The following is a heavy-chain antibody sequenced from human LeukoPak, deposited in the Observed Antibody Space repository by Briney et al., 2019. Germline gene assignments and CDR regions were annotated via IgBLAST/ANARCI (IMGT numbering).Heavy chain of an antibody. CDR3: ARGPGGYKAIWY. D-gene: IGHD5-24*01. V-gene: IGHV4-59*12. Sequence: SETLSLTCTVSGGSISSYYWSWIRQPPGKGLEWIGYIYYSGSTNYNPSLKSRVTISVDTSKNQFSLKLSSVTAADTAVYYCARGPGGYKAIWYWGQGTLVTVSS. CDR2: IYYSGST. J-gene: IGHJ4*02. CDR1: GGSISSYY.